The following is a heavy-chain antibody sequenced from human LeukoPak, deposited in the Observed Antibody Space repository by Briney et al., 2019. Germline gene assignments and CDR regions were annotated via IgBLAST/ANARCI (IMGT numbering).Heavy chain of an antibody. CDR3: ARDFGYDFWSGYQDWFDP. CDR2: ISAYNGNT. CDR1: GYTFTSYG. J-gene: IGHJ5*02. Sequence: ASVKVSCKASGYTFTSYGISWVRQAPGRGLEWMGWISAYNGNTNYAQKLQGRVTMTTDTSTSTAYMELRSLRSDDTAVYYCARDFGYDFWSGYQDWFDPWGQGTLVTVSS. D-gene: IGHD3-3*01. V-gene: IGHV1-18*01.